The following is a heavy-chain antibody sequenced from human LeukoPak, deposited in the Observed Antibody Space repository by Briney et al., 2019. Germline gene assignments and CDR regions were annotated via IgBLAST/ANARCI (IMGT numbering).Heavy chain of an antibody. J-gene: IGHJ4*02. CDR3: ARGYGPGSYYHY. D-gene: IGHD3-10*01. CDR1: GGSFSGYY. CDR2: INHSGST. V-gene: IGHV4-34*01. Sequence: SETLSLTCTVYGGSFSGYYWSWIRQPPGKGLEWIGEINHSGSTNYNPSLNSRVTISVDTSKNQFSLKLSSVTAADTAVYYCARGYGPGSYYHYWGQGTLVTVSS.